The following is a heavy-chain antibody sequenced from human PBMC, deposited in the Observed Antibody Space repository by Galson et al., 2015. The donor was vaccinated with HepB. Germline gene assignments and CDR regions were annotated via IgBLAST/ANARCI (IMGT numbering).Heavy chain of an antibody. CDR2: IEEDGGDK. CDR3: ARGYYGMDV. V-gene: IGHV3-7*03. J-gene: IGHJ6*02. Sequence: SLRLSCAASGFTFSGSWMNWVRQAPGKGLEWVANIEEDGGDKYYVDSVKGRFTISRDNAKNSLYLQMNSLRAEDTAVYYCARGYYGMDVWGQGTAVTVSS. CDR1: GFTFSGSW.